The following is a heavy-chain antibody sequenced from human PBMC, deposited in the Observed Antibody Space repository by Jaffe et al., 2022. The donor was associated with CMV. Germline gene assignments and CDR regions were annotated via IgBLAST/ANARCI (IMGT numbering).Heavy chain of an antibody. CDR2: IYSGGST. D-gene: IGHD2-8*01. J-gene: IGHJ3*02. V-gene: IGHV3-66*01. CDR3: ARARMVYTKGDAFDI. CDR1: GFTVSSNY. Sequence: EVQLVESGGGLVQPGGSLRLSCAASGFTVSSNYMSWVRQAPGKGLEWVSVIYSGGSTYYADSVKGRFTISRDNSKNTLYLQMNSLRAEDTAVYYCARARMVYTKGDAFDIWGQGTMVTVSS.